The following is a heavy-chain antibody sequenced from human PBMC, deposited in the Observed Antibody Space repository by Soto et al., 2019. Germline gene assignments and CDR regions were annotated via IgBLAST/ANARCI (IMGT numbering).Heavy chain of an antibody. V-gene: IGHV1-46*01. Sequence: GGSVKVSCNASGYTFTSYHMDWVRQAPGQGLEWMGIINPSGGSTSYAQKFQGRVTMTRDTSTSTVYMELSSLRSEDTAVYSCESGADYGGNSRLAGMNVWGQGTKVTVS. CDR3: ESGADYGGNSRLAGMNV. D-gene: IGHD4-17*01. CDR2: INPSGGST. J-gene: IGHJ6*02. CDR1: GYTFTSYH.